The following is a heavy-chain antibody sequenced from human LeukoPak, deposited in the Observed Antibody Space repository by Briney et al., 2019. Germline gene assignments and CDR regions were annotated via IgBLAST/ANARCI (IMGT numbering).Heavy chain of an antibody. J-gene: IGHJ4*02. D-gene: IGHD5-24*01. CDR3: AREEMGVDY. CDR1: GYSISSGYY. CDR2: IYHSGST. Sequence: SETLSLTCTVSGYSISSGYYWGWIRPPPGKGLEWIGSIYHSGSTYYNPSFKSRVTISVDTSKNQSSLKLSYVTAADTAVYYCAREEMGVDYWGQGTLVTVSS. V-gene: IGHV4-38-2*02.